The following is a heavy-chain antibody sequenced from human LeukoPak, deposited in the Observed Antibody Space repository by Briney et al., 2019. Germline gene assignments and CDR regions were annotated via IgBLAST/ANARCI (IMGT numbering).Heavy chain of an antibody. D-gene: IGHD2-2*01. CDR1: GYTFTGYY. V-gene: IGHV1-2*02. Sequence: ASVKVSCKASGYTFTGYYMHWVRQAPGQGLEWMGWINPNSGGTNYAQKFQGRVTMTRDTSISTAYMELSRLRSDDTAVYYCARAYCSSTSCYGPDDYWGRGTLVTVSS. CDR3: ARAYCSSTSCYGPDDY. J-gene: IGHJ4*02. CDR2: INPNSGGT.